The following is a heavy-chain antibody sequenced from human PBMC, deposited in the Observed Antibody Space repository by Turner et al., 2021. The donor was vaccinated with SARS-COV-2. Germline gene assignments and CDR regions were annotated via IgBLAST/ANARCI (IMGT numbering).Heavy chain of an antibody. D-gene: IGHD4-4*01. V-gene: IGHV3-30*18. CDR1: GFTFSSYG. J-gene: IGHJ4*02. CDR2: ISYDGSNK. Sequence: AAYGFTFSSYGMHWVRQAPGKGLEWVAVISYDGSNKYYADSVKGRFTISRDNSKNTLYLQMNSLRAEDTAVYYCAKQQGLYSNPMYYFDYWGQGTLVTVSS. CDR3: AKQQGLYSNPMYYFDY.